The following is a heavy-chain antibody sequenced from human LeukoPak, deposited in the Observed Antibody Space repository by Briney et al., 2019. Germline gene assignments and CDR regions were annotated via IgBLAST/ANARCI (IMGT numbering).Heavy chain of an antibody. D-gene: IGHD2-2*01. Sequence: GRSLRLSCAASGFTFDDYAMHWVRQAPGKGLEWVSGISWNSGSIGYADSVKGRFTISRDNAKNSLYLQMNSLRAEDTALYYCAKDMPDIVVVPAAIHYYYYMDVWGKGTTVTVSS. CDR3: AKDMPDIVVVPAAIHYYYYMDV. CDR1: GFTFDDYA. CDR2: ISWNSGSI. V-gene: IGHV3-9*01. J-gene: IGHJ6*03.